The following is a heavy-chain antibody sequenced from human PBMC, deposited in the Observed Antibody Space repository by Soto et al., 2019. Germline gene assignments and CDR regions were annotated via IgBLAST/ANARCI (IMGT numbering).Heavy chain of an antibody. V-gene: IGHV4-38-2*02. J-gene: IGHJ6*02. Sequence: PSETLSLSCAVSGSSISSGYYWGWIRQPPGQGSEWIRSIYHSGSTYYNPSLKSRITISVDTSKNQFSLKLSSVTAADTAVYYCARDLSNEVDTENYYYYYGMDVWGQGTTVTVS. CDR3: ARDLSNEVDTENYYYYYGMDV. D-gene: IGHD5-18*01. CDR2: IYHSGST. CDR1: GSSISSGYY.